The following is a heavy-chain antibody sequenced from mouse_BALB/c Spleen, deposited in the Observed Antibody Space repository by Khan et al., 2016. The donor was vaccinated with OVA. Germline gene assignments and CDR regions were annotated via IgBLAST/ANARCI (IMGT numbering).Heavy chain of an antibody. V-gene: IGHV1-4*01. CDR3: ASYYRYPAWFAY. Sequence: QVQLQQSGAELARPGASVKMSCRTSGFTFSNYTIHWVKQRPGQGLEWIGYINPTTIYSYYNHKSKDKATLTADKSSYTAYMQLSSLTSEDSAVYYCASYYRYPAWFAYWGQGTLVTVSA. CDR1: GFTFSNYT. J-gene: IGHJ3*01. CDR2: INPTTIYS. D-gene: IGHD2-14*01.